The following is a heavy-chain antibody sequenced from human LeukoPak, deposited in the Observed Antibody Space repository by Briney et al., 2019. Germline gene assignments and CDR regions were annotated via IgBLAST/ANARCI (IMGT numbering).Heavy chain of an antibody. V-gene: IGHV3-23*01. CDR2: ISGFGKTT. J-gene: IGHJ2*01. Sequence: GGSLRLSCAACGFTFSSFAISWVRQAPGKGLEWVSGISGFGKTTYYTDSVKGRFTISRDNSKNTLYLQMNSLRAEDTALYYCAKGDDSSARWYFDLWGRGTLVTVSS. CDR3: AKGDDSSARWYFDL. CDR1: GFTFSSFA. D-gene: IGHD3-22*01.